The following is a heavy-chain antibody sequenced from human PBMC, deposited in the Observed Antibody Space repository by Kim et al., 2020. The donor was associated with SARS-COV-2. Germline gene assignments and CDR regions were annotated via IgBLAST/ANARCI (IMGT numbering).Heavy chain of an antibody. V-gene: IGHV4-39*01. D-gene: IGHD1-26*01. CDR2: IYYSGST. Sequence: SETLSLTCTVSGGSISSSSYYWGWIRQPPGKGLEWIGSIYYSGSTYYNPSLKSRVTISVDTSKNQFSLKLSSVTAADTAVYYCARMRLRGPHIVGVSSNYYYYGMDVWGQGTTVTVSS. CDR3: ARMRLRGPHIVGVSSNYYYYGMDV. J-gene: IGHJ6*02. CDR1: GGSISSSSYY.